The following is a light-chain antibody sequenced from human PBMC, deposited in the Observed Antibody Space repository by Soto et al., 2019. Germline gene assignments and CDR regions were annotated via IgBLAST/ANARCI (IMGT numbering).Light chain of an antibody. CDR2: LNNDGSH. J-gene: IGLJ3*02. V-gene: IGLV4-69*01. Sequence: QLVLTQSPSASASLGASVKLTRTLSSGHSSYAIAWHQQQPEKGPRYLMKLNNDGSHSKGDGIPDRFSGSSSGAERYLTISSRQSEDQADYYCQTWGTGTWVFGGGTKVTVL. CDR3: QTWGTGTWV. CDR1: SGHSSYA.